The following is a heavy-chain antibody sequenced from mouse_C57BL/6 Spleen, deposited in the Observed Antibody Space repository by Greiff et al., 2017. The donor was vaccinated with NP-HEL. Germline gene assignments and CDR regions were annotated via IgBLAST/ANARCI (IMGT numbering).Heavy chain of an antibody. D-gene: IGHD2-4*01. CDR2: INPYNGGT. J-gene: IGHJ2*01. CDR1: GYTFTDYY. V-gene: IGHV1-19*01. Sequence: EVQLQQSGPVLVKPGASVKMSCKASGYTFTDYYMNWVKQSHGKSLEWIGVINPYNGGTSYNQKFKGKATLTVDKSSSTAYMELNSLTSEDSAVYYCARGNDYDVIYFDYWGQGTTLTVSS. CDR3: ARGNDYDVIYFDY.